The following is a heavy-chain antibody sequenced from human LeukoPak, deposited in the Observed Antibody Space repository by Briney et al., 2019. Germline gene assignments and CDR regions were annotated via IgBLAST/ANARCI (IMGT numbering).Heavy chain of an antibody. CDR1: GYTFTSYG. J-gene: IGHJ4*02. CDR2: VSAYNGDT. CDR3: ARDCSTSCCPPFNY. D-gene: IGHD2-2*01. V-gene: IGHV1-18*04. Sequence: ASVKVSCKASGYTFTSYGISWVRQAPGQGLDWMGWVSAYNGDTNYAQRFQGRVTMTTDASTSTAYMEPRSLRSDDTAVYYCARDCSTSCCPPFNYWGQGTLVTVSS.